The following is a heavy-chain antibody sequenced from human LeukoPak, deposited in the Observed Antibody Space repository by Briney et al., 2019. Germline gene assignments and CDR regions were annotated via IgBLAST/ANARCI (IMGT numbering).Heavy chain of an antibody. V-gene: IGHV4-30-4*08. D-gene: IGHD2-15*01. Sequence: PSQTLSLTCTVSGGSINSGDYYWSWIRQPPGKGLEWIGYIYYSGSTYYNPSLKSRLTISIDTSKSQFSLKLSSVTAADTAMYYCASLPRYCSGGTCRDTFDIWGQGTMVTVSS. CDR3: ASLPRYCSGGTCRDTFDI. CDR1: GGSINSGDYY. J-gene: IGHJ3*02. CDR2: IYYSGST.